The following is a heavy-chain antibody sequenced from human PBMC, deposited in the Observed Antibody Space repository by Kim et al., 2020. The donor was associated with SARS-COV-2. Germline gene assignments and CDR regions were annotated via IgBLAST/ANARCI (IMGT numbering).Heavy chain of an antibody. CDR2: IWYDGSNK. Sequence: GGSLRLSCAASGFTFSSYGMHWVRQAPGKGLEWVAVIWYDGSNKYYADSVKGRLTISRDNSKNTLYLQMNSLRAEDTAVYYCARDWGLRFLECTIDYWGQGTLVTVSS. J-gene: IGHJ4*02. D-gene: IGHD3-3*01. V-gene: IGHV3-33*01. CDR3: ARDWGLRFLECTIDY. CDR1: GFTFSSYG.